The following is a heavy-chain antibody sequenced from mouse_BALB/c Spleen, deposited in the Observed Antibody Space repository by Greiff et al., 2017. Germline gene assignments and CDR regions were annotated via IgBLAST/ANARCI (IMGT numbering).Heavy chain of an antibody. V-gene: IGHV1-69*02. CDR1: GYTFTSYW. CDR2: IDPSDSAT. D-gene: IGHD2-4*01. Sequence: QVQLQQPGAELVKPGAPVKLSCKASGYTFTSYWMNWVKQRPGRGLEWIGRIDPSDSATHYNQKFKDKATLTVDKSSSTAYIQLSSLTSEDSAVYYCARGNDYDRFAYWGQGTLVTVSA. J-gene: IGHJ3*01. CDR3: ARGNDYDRFAY.